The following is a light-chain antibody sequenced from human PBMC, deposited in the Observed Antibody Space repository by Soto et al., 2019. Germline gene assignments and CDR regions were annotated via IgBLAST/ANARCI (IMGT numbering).Light chain of an antibody. CDR1: QSISNS. Sequence: DIQMTQSLSSLSASVGDTVTITCRASQSISNSLSWYQQKPGKAPKFLIYVASTLQRGVPSRFSGGGSCTDFTLTSISLQPEDVVTDYCRQTFSTSCTFGQGTKLEIK. V-gene: IGKV1-39*01. CDR3: RQTFSTSCT. CDR2: VAS. J-gene: IGKJ2*02.